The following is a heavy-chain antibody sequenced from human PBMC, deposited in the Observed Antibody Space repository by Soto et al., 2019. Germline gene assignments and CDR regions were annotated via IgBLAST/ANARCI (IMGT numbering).Heavy chain of an antibody. D-gene: IGHD3-22*01. CDR1: GFTFSSYG. Sequence: GGSLRLSCAASGFTFSSYGMHWVRQAPGKGLEWVAVIWYDGSNKYYADSVKGRFTISRDNSKNTLYLQMNSLRAEDTAVYYCARDFGSEWLLPEYYFDYWGQGTLVTVSS. J-gene: IGHJ4*02. CDR3: ARDFGSEWLLPEYYFDY. CDR2: IWYDGSNK. V-gene: IGHV3-33*01.